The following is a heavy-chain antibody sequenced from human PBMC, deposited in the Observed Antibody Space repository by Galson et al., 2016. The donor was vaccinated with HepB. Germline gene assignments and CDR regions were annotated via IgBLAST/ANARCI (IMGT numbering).Heavy chain of an antibody. CDR2: ISSYTGKT. V-gene: IGHV1-18*01. D-gene: IGHD1-14*01. CDR3: ARGSWECVSEPTAHDYYGMDV. J-gene: IGHJ6*02. Sequence: SVKVSCKASGYTFRSYGISWVRQAPGQGLEWMGWISSYTGKTNHAERFQGRVNMTTDTSTATAYLELARLRSDDTAVYFCARGSWECVSEPTAHDYYGMDVWGQGTTVVVSS. CDR1: GYTFRSYG.